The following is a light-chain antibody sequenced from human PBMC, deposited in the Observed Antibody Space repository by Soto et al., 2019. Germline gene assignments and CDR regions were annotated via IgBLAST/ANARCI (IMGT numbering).Light chain of an antibody. V-gene: IGLV2-8*01. CDR3: VSYAGSNIWM. CDR2: EVS. J-gene: IGLJ3*02. CDR1: SSDIGGYDY. Sequence: QSALTQPPSASGSPGQSVTLSCTGTSSDIGGYDYVSWYQQHPGKTPKFMIYEVSKRPSGVPDRFSGSKSGNTAALTVSGLQAEDEADYYCVSYAGSNIWMFGGGTKLTVL.